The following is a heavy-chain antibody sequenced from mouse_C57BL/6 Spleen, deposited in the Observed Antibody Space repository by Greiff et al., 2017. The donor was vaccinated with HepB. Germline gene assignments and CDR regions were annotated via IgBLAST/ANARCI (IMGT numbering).Heavy chain of an antibody. CDR1: GFTFSSYA. V-gene: IGHV5-9-1*02. Sequence: EVKLMESGEGLVKPGGSLKLSCAASGFTFSSYAMSWVRQTPEKRLEWVAYISSGGDYIYYADTVKGRFTISRDNARNTLYLQMSSLKSEDTAMYYCTRGRGVYYDYAAWFAYWGQGTLVTVSA. CDR2: ISSGGDYI. CDR3: TRGRGVYYDYAAWFAY. J-gene: IGHJ3*01. D-gene: IGHD2-4*01.